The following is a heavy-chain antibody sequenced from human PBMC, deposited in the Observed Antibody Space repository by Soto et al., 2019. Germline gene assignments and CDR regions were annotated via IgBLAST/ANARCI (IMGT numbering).Heavy chain of an antibody. J-gene: IGHJ5*02. CDR3: AKGSYRGFLEWVWFDP. CDR1: GFTFSSYA. Sequence: EVQLLESGGGLVQPGGSLRLTCAASGFTFSSYAMSWVRQAPGKGLEWVSAISGSGGSTYYADSVKGRFTISRDNSKNTLYLQMNSLRAEDTAVYYCAKGSYRGFLEWVWFDPCRQGTLVTVSS. D-gene: IGHD3-3*01. V-gene: IGHV3-23*01. CDR2: ISGSGGST.